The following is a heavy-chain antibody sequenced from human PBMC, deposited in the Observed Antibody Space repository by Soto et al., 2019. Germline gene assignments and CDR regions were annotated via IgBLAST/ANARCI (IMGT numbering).Heavy chain of an antibody. J-gene: IGHJ6*02. Sequence: SLRLSCAASGFTFSSYSMNWVRQAPGKGLEWVSSISSSSSYIYYADSVKGRFTISRDNAKNSVYLQMNSLRADDTAVYYCAKENTDENGHYYYYGMDVWGQGTTVTVSS. CDR2: ISSSSSYI. CDR1: GFTFSSYS. D-gene: IGHD2-8*01. CDR3: AKENTDENGHYYYYGMDV. V-gene: IGHV3-21*04.